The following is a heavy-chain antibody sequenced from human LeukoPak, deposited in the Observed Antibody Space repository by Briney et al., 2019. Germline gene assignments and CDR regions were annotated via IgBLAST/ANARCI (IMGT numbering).Heavy chain of an antibody. CDR3: TTVGIAVAGTGG. Sequence: GGSLRLSCAASGFIFSNAWLSWVRQAPGKGLEWVGRIKSKTDGGSKDYGAFVKGRFTISRDDSKNMVFLQMNGLKTEDAAVYYCTTVGIAVAGTGGWGQGTPVTVSS. CDR2: IKSKTDGGSK. D-gene: IGHD6-19*01. CDR1: GFIFSNAW. J-gene: IGHJ4*02. V-gene: IGHV3-15*01.